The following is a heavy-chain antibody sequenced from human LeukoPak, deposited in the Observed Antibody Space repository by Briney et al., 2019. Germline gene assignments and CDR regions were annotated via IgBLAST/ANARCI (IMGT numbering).Heavy chain of an antibody. D-gene: IGHD6-25*01. Sequence: SETLSLTCTVSGGSISSSSDYWGWIRQPPGKGLEWIGSIYYSGSTYYNPSLKSRVTISVDTSKNQFSLKLSSVTAADTAVYYCARVKRPNWFDPWGQGTLVTVSS. CDR2: IYYSGST. CDR3: ARVKRPNWFDP. CDR1: GGSISSSSDY. J-gene: IGHJ5*02. V-gene: IGHV4-39*07.